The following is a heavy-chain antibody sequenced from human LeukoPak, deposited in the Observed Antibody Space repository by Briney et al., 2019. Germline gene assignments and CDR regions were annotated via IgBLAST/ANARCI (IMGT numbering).Heavy chain of an antibody. CDR1: GYTFTSYY. CDR3: ARDEGYYYDSSGYYHWFDP. J-gene: IGHJ5*02. D-gene: IGHD3-22*01. Sequence: ASVKVSCKASGYTFTSYYMHWVRQAPGQGLEWMGIINPSGGSTSYAQKFQGRVTMTTDTSTSTAYMELRSLRSDDTAVYYCARDEGYYYDSSGYYHWFDPWGQGTLVTVSS. V-gene: IGHV1-46*01. CDR2: INPSGGST.